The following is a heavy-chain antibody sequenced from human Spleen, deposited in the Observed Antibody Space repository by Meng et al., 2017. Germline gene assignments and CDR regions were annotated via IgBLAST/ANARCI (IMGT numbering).Heavy chain of an antibody. CDR2: IYYTGST. Sequence: QVQLQESGPGLVKPSETLSLTCTVSGGSINNFYWNWIRPPPGKGLEWIGYIYYTGSTNYNPSLKSRVTISVDRSKNQFSLKLSSVTAADTAVYYCARQRLGTYGDYSDYWGQGTLVTVSS. D-gene: IGHD1/OR15-1a*01. CDR1: GGSINNFY. CDR3: ARQRLGTYGDYSDY. V-gene: IGHV4-59*01. J-gene: IGHJ4*02.